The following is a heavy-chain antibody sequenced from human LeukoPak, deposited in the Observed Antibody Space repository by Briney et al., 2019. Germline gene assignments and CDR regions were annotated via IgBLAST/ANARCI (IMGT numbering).Heavy chain of an antibody. CDR1: GGSISSSNW. J-gene: IGHJ4*02. V-gene: IGHV4-4*02. CDR3: ARDRNDILTGYYYFDY. D-gene: IGHD3-9*01. Sequence: SETLSLTGAVSGGSISSSNWWSWVRQPPGKGLEWIGEIYHSGSTNYNPSLKGRVTISVDKSKNQFSLKLSSVTAADTAVYYCARDRNDILTGYYYFDYWGQGTLVTVSS. CDR2: IYHSGST.